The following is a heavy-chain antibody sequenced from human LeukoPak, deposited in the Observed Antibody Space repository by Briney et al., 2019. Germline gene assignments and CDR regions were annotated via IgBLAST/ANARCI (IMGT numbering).Heavy chain of an antibody. J-gene: IGHJ5*02. V-gene: IGHV3-74*01. CDR2: INSDGSST. CDR1: GFTFSSYW. Sequence: PGGSLRLSCAASGFTFSSYWMHWVRHAPGKGLVWVSRINSDGSSTSYADSVKGRFTISRDNAKKTLYLQMNSLRAEDTAVYYCARGELTTSLDWFDPWGQGTLVTVSS. CDR3: ARGELTTSLDWFDP. D-gene: IGHD3-22*01.